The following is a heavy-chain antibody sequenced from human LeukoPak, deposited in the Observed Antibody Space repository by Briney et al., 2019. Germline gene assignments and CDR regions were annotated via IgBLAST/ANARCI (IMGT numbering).Heavy chain of an antibody. Sequence: GGSLRLSCAASGFTFSSYSMNWVRQAPGKGLEWVSSISSSSSYIYYADSVKGRFTISRDNAKNSLYLQMNSLRAEDTAVYYCARDSEAAAAPDYWGQGTLVTVSS. J-gene: IGHJ4*02. CDR1: GFTFSSYS. CDR3: ARDSEAAAAPDY. D-gene: IGHD6-13*01. CDR2: ISSSSSYI. V-gene: IGHV3-21*01.